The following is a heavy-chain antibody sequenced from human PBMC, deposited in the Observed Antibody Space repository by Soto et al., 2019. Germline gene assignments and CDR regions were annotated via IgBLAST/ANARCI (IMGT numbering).Heavy chain of an antibody. D-gene: IGHD6-19*01. CDR3: ARDEPTEAVAGLFDY. J-gene: IGHJ4*02. CDR1: GYTFTSYG. V-gene: IGHV1-18*04. CDR2: ISPYNGNT. Sequence: QVQLVQSGAEVKKPGASVKVSCKASGYTFTSYGISWVRQAPGQGLEWMGWISPYNGNTNYAHKLQGRVTMTTDTSTSTAYMELRSLRSDDTAVYYCARDEPTEAVAGLFDYWGQGNVVTVSS.